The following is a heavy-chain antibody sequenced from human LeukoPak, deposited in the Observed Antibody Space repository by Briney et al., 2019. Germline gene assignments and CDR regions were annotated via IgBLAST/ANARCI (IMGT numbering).Heavy chain of an antibody. J-gene: IGHJ5*02. CDR1: GYSVSSDYY. V-gene: IGHV4-38-2*02. Sequence: PSETLSLTCTVSGYSVSSDYYWGWIRQPPGKGPEWIGSICHDGNTYYNPSLKSRVTISVDTSKNQFSLKLTSMTAADTAVYYRARATTVTTRWFDPWGQGTLVTVSS. CDR3: ARATTVTTRWFDP. D-gene: IGHD4-11*01. CDR2: ICHDGNT.